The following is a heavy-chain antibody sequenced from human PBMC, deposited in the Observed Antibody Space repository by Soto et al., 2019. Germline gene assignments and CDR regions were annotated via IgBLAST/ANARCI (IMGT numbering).Heavy chain of an antibody. CDR1: GGSISSGGYY. CDR2: IYYSGST. D-gene: IGHD3-3*01. J-gene: IGHJ6*02. Sequence: SETLSLTCTVSGGSISSGGYYWSWIRQHPGKGLEWIGYIYYSGSTYYNPSLKSRVTISVDTSKNQFSLKLSSVTAADTAVYYCAGQYYDFWSGYYRYYYGMDVWGQGTTVTVSS. CDR3: AGQYYDFWSGYYRYYYGMDV. V-gene: IGHV4-31*03.